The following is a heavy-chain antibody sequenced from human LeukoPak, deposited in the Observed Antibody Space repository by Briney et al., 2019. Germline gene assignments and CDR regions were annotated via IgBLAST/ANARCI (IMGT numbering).Heavy chain of an antibody. Sequence: PGGSLRLSCAASGFTVSSNYMSWVRQAPGKGLEWVSVIYSGGSTYYADSVKGRFTISRDNSKNTLYLQMNSLRAEDTAVYYCASSIAAAGVLFDYWGQGTLVTVSP. J-gene: IGHJ4*02. CDR1: GFTVSSNY. V-gene: IGHV3-53*01. CDR2: IYSGGST. D-gene: IGHD6-13*01. CDR3: ASSIAAAGVLFDY.